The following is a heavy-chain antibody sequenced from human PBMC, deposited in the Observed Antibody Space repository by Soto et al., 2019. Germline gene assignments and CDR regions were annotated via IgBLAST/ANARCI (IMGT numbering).Heavy chain of an antibody. J-gene: IGHJ4*02. V-gene: IGHV4-31*03. CDR2: THYSGGT. Sequence: QVQLQESGPGLVKPSQTLSLTCTVPGDSISSGIYYWSWIGQHPGKGLEWIAYTHYSGGTYANPSPKSRVSISVDTSNNQLSLSVTSVTAAETGVYYCARGGSYGAPNFVFWGQGPLVTVSS. CDR3: ARGGSYGAPNFVF. CDR1: GDSISSGIYY. D-gene: IGHD3-16*01.